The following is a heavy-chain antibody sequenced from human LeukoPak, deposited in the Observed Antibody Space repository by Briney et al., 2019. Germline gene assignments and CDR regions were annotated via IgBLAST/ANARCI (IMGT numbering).Heavy chain of an antibody. CDR1: GGSISSYY. V-gene: IGHV4-59*01. CDR3: AGRDYYDSSGYHDAFDI. D-gene: IGHD3-22*01. J-gene: IGHJ3*02. Sequence: KASETLSPTCTVSGGSISSYYWSWIRQPPGKGLEWIGYIYYSGSTNYNPSLKSRVTISVDTSKNQFSLKLSSVTAADTAVYYCAGRDYYDSSGYHDAFDIWGQGTMVTVSS. CDR2: IYYSGST.